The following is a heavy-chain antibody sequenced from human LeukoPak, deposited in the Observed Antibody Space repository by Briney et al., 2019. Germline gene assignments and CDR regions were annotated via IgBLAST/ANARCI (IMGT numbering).Heavy chain of an antibody. CDR1: GFTFSSYG. CDR2: ISYDGSNK. V-gene: IGHV3-30*03. J-gene: IGHJ4*02. Sequence: PGGSLRLSCAASGFTFSSYGMHWVRQAPGKGLEWVAVISYDGSNKYYADSVKGRFTISRDNSKNTLYLQMNSLRAEDTAVYYCAQASPRVWTTVTTIDYWGQGTLVTVSS. CDR3: AQASPRVWTTVTTIDY. D-gene: IGHD4-17*01.